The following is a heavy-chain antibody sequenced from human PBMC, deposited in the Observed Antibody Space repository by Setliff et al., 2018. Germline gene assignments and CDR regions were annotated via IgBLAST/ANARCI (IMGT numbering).Heavy chain of an antibody. D-gene: IGHD2-2*01. CDR2: ISAYNGNI. J-gene: IGHJ5*02. CDR1: GYTFTGYY. CDR3: VRAPPTVVIPPGRAFFDP. V-gene: IGHV1-18*04. Sequence: ASVKVSCKASGYTFTGYYMHWVRQAPGQGLEWMGWISAYNGNINYAQTFQGRVTVTTDTYTSTANMELRSLRSDDTAVYYCVRAPPTVVIPPGRAFFDPWGQGTLVTVS.